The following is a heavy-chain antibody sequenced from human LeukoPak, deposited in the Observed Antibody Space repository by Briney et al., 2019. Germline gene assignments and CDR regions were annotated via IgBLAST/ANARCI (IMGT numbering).Heavy chain of an antibody. D-gene: IGHD6-13*01. V-gene: IGHV4-4*07. CDR3: ARQRIAEAADYFDY. J-gene: IGHJ4*02. Sequence: KASETLSLTCTVSGGSISSYYWSWIRQPAGKGLEWIGRIYTSGSTNYNPSLKSRVTMSVDTSKNQFSLKLSSVTAADTAVYYCARQRIAEAADYFDYWGQGTLVTVSA. CDR1: GGSISSYY. CDR2: IYTSGST.